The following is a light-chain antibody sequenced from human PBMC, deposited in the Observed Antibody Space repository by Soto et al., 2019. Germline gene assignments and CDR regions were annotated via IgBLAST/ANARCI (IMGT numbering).Light chain of an antibody. CDR1: SSNIGSNT. J-gene: IGLJ2*01. Sequence: QSVLTQPPSASGTPGQRVTISCSGSSSNIGSNTVNWYQHLPGTAPKLLIYSNNQRPSGVPDRFSGSKSGTSASLAISWLQSEDEADYYCAAWDDSLNGVVFGGGTKVTVL. CDR2: SNN. V-gene: IGLV1-44*01. CDR3: AAWDDSLNGVV.